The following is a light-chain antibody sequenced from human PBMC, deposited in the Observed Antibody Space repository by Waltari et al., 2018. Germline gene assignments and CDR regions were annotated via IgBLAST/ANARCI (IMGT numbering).Light chain of an antibody. CDR1: RTDVGSYNF. CDR3: CSYAGSYTFV. Sequence: QSALTQPRSVSGSPGQSVTISCSGTRTDVGSYNFVSWYQQHPGNAPKLLIYDVVKRPSGVPDRFSGSKSGNTASLTISGLQTEDESDYYCCSYAGSYTFVFGGGTQLTVL. J-gene: IGLJ7*01. CDR2: DVV. V-gene: IGLV2-11*01.